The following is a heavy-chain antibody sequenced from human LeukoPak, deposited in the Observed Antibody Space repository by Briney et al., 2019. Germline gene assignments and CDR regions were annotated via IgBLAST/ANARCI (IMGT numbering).Heavy chain of an antibody. CDR1: GYTFTGHY. Sequence: ASVKVSCKASGYTFTGHYMHWVRQAPGQGLEWMGWINPNSGATNYAQKFQGRVTMTRDTSISTVYMELNSLTSDDTAVYYCARDPHTAMAPPFDYWGQGTLVTVSS. CDR3: ARDPHTAMAPPFDY. V-gene: IGHV1-2*02. CDR2: INPNSGAT. J-gene: IGHJ4*02. D-gene: IGHD5-18*01.